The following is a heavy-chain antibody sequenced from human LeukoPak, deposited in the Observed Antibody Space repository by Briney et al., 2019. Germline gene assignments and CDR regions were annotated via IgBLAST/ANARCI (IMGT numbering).Heavy chain of an antibody. Sequence: GGSLRLSCAASGFTFSDYYMSWIRQAPGKGLEWVSYISSSGSTIYYADSVKGRFTISRDNAKNSLYLQMSSLRAEDTAVYYCARVGLLEWSPYYYYYMDVWGKGTTVTVSS. J-gene: IGHJ6*03. CDR2: ISSSGSTI. CDR1: GFTFSDYY. V-gene: IGHV3-11*04. CDR3: ARVGLLEWSPYYYYYMDV. D-gene: IGHD3-3*01.